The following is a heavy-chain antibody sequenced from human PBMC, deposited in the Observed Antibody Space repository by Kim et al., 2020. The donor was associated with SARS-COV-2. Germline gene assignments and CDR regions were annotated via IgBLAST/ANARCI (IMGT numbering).Heavy chain of an antibody. CDR3: ARGRRYVY. V-gene: IGHV4-34*01. CDR2: SGST. J-gene: IGHJ4*02. Sequence: SGSTTYTPSLKRRVPISVDTSKNQFSLKLSSVTAADTAVYYCARGRRYVYWGQGTLVTVSS. D-gene: IGHD5-12*01.